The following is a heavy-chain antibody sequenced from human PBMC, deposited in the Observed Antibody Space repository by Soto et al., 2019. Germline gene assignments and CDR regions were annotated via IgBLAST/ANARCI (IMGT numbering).Heavy chain of an antibody. Sequence: QVQLVQSGAEVKKPGSSVKVSCKASGGTFSSYAISWVRQAPGQGLEWMGGIIPIFGTANYAQKFQGRVTITANKSTSTAYMELRSLRSEDTAVYYCARRHWDPYDYDYWGQGTLVTVSS. CDR3: ARRHWDPYDYDY. CDR2: IIPIFGTA. J-gene: IGHJ4*02. D-gene: IGHD7-27*01. V-gene: IGHV1-69*06. CDR1: GGTFSSYA.